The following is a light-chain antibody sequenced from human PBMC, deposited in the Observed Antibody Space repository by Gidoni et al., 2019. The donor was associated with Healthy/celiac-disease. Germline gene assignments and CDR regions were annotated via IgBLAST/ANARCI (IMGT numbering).Light chain of an antibody. CDR3: QQLNSYPLT. CDR1: QGISSY. J-gene: IGKJ3*01. V-gene: IGKV1-9*01. Sequence: IQLTQSPSFLSASVGDRVTITCWASQGISSYLAWYQQKPGKAPKLLIYAASTLQSGVPSRFSGSGSGTEFTLTISSMQPEDFATYYCQQLNSYPLTFXPXTKVDIK. CDR2: AAS.